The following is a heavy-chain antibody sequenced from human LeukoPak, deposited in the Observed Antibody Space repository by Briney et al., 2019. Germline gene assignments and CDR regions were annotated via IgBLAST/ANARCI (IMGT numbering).Heavy chain of an antibody. CDR3: AKDQCTRTSCDGYPGY. Sequence: GGSLRLSCAASGFTFSSYGMHWVRQAPGKGLEWVAFIHFDGSTKYSGDSVQGRFTISRDNSKNTLYLQMNNPRPEDTAFYYCAKDQCTRTSCDGYPGYWGQGTLVTVSS. D-gene: IGHD2-2*01. V-gene: IGHV3-30*02. CDR1: GFTFSSYG. CDR2: IHFDGSTK. J-gene: IGHJ4*02.